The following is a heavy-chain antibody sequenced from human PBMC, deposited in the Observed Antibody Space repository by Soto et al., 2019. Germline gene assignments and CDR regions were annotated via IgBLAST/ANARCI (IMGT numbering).Heavy chain of an antibody. D-gene: IGHD2-2*01. J-gene: IGHJ6*02. CDR3: ARDQGYCSTTRCYPGYHGMDV. V-gene: IGHV6-1*01. Sequence: PSQTLSLTSAISGDSVSSNSSAWNWIRQYPSRVLEWLGRTYYRSKWYNDYAVSVKSGITIITATSKNQLSLQMNSVTTEDKALNYCARDQGYCSTTRCYPGYHGMDVWGQGTTITFSS. CDR2: TYYRSKWYN. CDR1: GDSVSSNSSA.